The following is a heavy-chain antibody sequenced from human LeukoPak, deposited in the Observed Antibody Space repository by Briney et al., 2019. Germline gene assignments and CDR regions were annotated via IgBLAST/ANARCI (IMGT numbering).Heavy chain of an antibody. CDR1: GFTVSTNY. D-gene: IGHD1-20*01. CDR3: ARANNWNDAYFDS. V-gene: IGHV3-53*01. Sequence: GGSLRLSCAASGFTVSTNYMNWVRQAPGKGLEWVSVIYAGGSTYYADSVKGRFTISRDNSKNTLYLHMNSLRAEDTAVYYCARANNWNDAYFDSWGQGTLATVSS. J-gene: IGHJ4*02. CDR2: IYAGGST.